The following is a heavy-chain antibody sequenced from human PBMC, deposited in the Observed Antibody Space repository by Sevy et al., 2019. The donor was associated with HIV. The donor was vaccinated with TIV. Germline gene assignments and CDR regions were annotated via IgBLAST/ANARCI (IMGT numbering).Heavy chain of an antibody. CDR2: IYYSGST. CDR1: GGSISSGGYY. CDR3: ARMLLDYSSSRSPQYNWFDP. V-gene: IGHV4-31*03. Sequence: SETLSLTCTVSGGSISSGGYYWSWIRQHPGKGLEWIGYIYYSGSTYYNPSLKSRVTISVDTSMNQFSLKLSSVTAAGTALYYCARMLLDYSSSRSPQYNWFDPWGQGTLVTVSS. J-gene: IGHJ5*02. D-gene: IGHD6-6*01.